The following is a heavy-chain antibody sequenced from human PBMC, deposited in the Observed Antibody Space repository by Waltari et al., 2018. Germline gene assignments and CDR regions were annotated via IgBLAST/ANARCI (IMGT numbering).Heavy chain of an antibody. CDR2: VKTQTGNP. D-gene: IGHD1-26*01. V-gene: IGHV7-4-1*01. J-gene: IGHJ4*02. Sequence: QVHLEQSGSELKRPGASVRISCLTSGYTFTDYAINWVRQAPGQGLQWLGWVKTQTGNPTYAQGRSRRFVFSVDTSVATAYLQIDSLTTSDSAVYFCSREALVGTNTIVDYWGRGTLVTV. CDR1: GYTFTDYA. CDR3: SREALVGTNTIVDY.